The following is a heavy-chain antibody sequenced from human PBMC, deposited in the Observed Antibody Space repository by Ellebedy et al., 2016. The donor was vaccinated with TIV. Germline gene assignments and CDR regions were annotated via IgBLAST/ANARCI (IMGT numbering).Heavy chain of an antibody. CDR2: ISGNGVSA. CDR1: GFIFDSCA. J-gene: IGHJ1*01. V-gene: IGHV3-23*01. Sequence: GGSLRLXXAASGFIFDSCAMSWVRQTPGKGLEWVASISGNGVSAYYAESVKGRFTITRDNYKTTLYVEMTSLRAEDTALYYCATALRGQQLIPEYFQHWGQGALVTVPS. CDR3: ATALRGQQLIPEYFQH. D-gene: IGHD6-13*01.